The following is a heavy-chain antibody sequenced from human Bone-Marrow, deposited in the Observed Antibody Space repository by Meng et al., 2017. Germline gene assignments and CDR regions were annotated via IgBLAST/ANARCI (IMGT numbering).Heavy chain of an antibody. CDR1: GFTLSNYA. D-gene: IGHD6-19*01. V-gene: IGHV3-30*04. CDR2: ISYDGSNK. CDR3: ARAYGSGWYGY. J-gene: IGHJ4*02. Sequence: QLWAGGVGLAQAGGAWLRSCAASGFTLSNYASGWVRQAPGQGLEWVAVISYDGSNKYYADSVKGRFTISRDNSKNTLYLQMNSLRAEDTAVYYCARAYGSGWYGYWGQGTLVTVSS.